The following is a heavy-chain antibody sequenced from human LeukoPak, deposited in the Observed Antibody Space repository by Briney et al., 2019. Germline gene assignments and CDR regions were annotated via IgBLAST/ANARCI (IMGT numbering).Heavy chain of an antibody. CDR2: INYSGST. CDR3: ASDPLSTNDFDI. D-gene: IGHD1-1*01. V-gene: IGHV4-59*01. Sequence: SETLSLTCTVSGGSISNSYWNWIRQSPGKGLEWIGYINYSGSTNYNPSLKSRVTISVDTSKKQFSLKLSSVTAADTAVYFCASDPLSTNDFDIWGQGTMVTVSS. CDR1: GGSISNSY. J-gene: IGHJ3*02.